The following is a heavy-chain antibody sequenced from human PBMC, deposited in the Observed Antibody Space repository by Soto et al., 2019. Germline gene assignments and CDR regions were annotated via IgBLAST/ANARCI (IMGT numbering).Heavy chain of an antibody. CDR3: ASGGARSSESYFGGY. Sequence: QVQLVQSGAEVKKPGSSVKVSCKASGGTFSSYAISWVRQAPGQGLEWMGGIIPIFGTANYAQKFQGRVTITADESTSTDYMELSSMRSEDTAVYYCASGGARSSESYFGGYWGQGPLVTVSS. J-gene: IGHJ4*02. D-gene: IGHD1-26*01. CDR2: IIPIFGTA. V-gene: IGHV1-69*01. CDR1: GGTFSSYA.